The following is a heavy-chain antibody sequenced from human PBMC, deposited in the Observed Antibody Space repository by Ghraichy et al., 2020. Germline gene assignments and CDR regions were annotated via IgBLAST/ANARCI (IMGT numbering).Heavy chain of an antibody. V-gene: IGHV3-48*02. CDR1: GFTFSSYS. J-gene: IGHJ6*02. D-gene: IGHD4-23*01. CDR2: ITISSRTI. CDR3: ARGSRVVRFYYYDGMDV. Sequence: GGSLRLSCVGSGFTFSSYSMNWVRQSPGKGLEWVSYITISSRTIFYADSVKGRFTISRDNAQNSLYLQMNSLRDEDTAEYYCARGSRVVRFYYYDGMDVWGQGTTVTVPS.